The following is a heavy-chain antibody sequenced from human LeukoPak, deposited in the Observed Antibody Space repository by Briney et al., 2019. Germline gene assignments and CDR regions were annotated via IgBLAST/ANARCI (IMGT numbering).Heavy chain of an antibody. CDR1: GFTLSAFN. CDR2: ISTTSGNI. D-gene: IGHD5-12*01. CDR3: VRDPRDIVATLDY. V-gene: IGHV3-21*01. Sequence: SGGSLRLSCAASGFTLSAFNMNWVRQAPGKRLEWVSSISTTSGNIYYADSVKGRFTISRDNTKKSLYLQMNNLRGDDTAVYYCVRDPRDIVATLDYWGQGTLVTVSS. J-gene: IGHJ4*02.